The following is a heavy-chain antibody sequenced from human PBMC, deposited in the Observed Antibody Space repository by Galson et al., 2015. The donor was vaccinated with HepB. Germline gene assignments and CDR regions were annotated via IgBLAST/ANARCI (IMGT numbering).Heavy chain of an antibody. Sequence: SLRLSCAASGFTFSSYGMHWVRQAPGKGLEWVAVIWDHGRTVKYADSVKGQFTISRDNSQNTLYLQMNSLRAEDTAVYYCATDPGGSRFEYWGPGTLVTVSS. J-gene: IGHJ4*02. CDR1: GFTFSSYG. CDR2: IWDHGRTV. D-gene: IGHD6-25*01. V-gene: IGHV3-33*01. CDR3: ATDPGGSRFEY.